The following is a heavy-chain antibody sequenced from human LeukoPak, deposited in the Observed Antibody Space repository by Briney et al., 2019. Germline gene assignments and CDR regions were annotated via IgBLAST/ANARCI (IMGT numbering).Heavy chain of an antibody. CDR1: GFTFSSYA. V-gene: IGHV3-30*04. CDR2: ISYDGSNK. CDR3: ARDLGCSSTSCYGNWFDP. Sequence: GRSLRLSCAASGFTFSSYAMHWVRQAPDKGLEWVAVISYDGSNKYYADSVKGRFTISRDNSKNTLYLQMNSLRAEDTAVYYCARDLGCSSTSCYGNWFDPWGQGTLVTASS. D-gene: IGHD2-2*01. J-gene: IGHJ5*02.